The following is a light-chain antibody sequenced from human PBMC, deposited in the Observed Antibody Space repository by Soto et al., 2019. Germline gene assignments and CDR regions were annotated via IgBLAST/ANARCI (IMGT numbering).Light chain of an antibody. V-gene: IGKV3-15*01. J-gene: IGKJ2*01. CDR2: GAS. CDR1: QSVNSN. Sequence: EIVMTQPPATLSVSPGEGATLSCRASQSVNSNLAWYQQKPGQAPRLLIYGASTRATGIPAMFSGSGSGTEFTLTISSLQSEDFAVYYCQHYKNWPPYTFGQGTKLEIK. CDR3: QHYKNWPPYT.